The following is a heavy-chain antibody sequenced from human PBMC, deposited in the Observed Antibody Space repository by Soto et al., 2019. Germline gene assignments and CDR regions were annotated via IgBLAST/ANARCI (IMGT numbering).Heavy chain of an antibody. Sequence: GGSLRLSCAASGFTLNTYGMYWVRQAPGKGLEWVAVSWYDGTNKDYADSVKGRFTISRDNSRNTLYLQMNSLRAEDTAVYYCANSRGYCSSTSCPSTYYYGMDVWGQGTTVTVSS. CDR2: SWYDGTNK. J-gene: IGHJ6*02. CDR1: GFTLNTYG. V-gene: IGHV3-33*07. D-gene: IGHD2-2*01. CDR3: ANSRGYCSSTSCPSTYYYGMDV.